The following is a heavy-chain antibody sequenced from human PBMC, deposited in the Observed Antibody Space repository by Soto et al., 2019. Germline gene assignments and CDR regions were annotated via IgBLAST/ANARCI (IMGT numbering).Heavy chain of an antibody. CDR2: IYHSGST. J-gene: IGHJ5*02. D-gene: IGHD1-1*01. V-gene: IGHV4-4*02. CDR3: AQLGQGSFEP. CDR1: GGSINSDNW. Sequence: SETRSLTCAVSGGSINSDNWWNWFRQPPGKALEWIGEIYHSGSTKYSPSLKSRGTISGDKSKNQLALQRHSVTAAATAVDYCAQLGQGSFEPWGQGILDIVS.